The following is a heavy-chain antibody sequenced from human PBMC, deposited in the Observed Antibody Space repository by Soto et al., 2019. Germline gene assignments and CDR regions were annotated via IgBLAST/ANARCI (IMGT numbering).Heavy chain of an antibody. V-gene: IGHV5-51*01. Sequence: GESLKISCKASGYIFIDYWIGWVRQMPGKGLEWMGIVYPRDSDTRYSPSFQGQVTISADRSTGAAFLQWRSLKASDTALYYCARPPLPGYSIHFNSWGQGTLVTVSS. CDR3: ARPPLPGYSIHFNS. J-gene: IGHJ4*02. CDR1: GYIFIDYW. D-gene: IGHD2-15*01. CDR2: VYPRDSDT.